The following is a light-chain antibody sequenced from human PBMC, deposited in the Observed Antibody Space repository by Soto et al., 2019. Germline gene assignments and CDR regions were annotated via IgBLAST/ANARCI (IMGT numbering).Light chain of an antibody. V-gene: IGKV2-28*01. Sequence: EIVMTQSPLTLPVTPGEPASISCSSSQSLLYNNTYNYLDWYVQKPGQSPQLLTYFGSNRAPGVPDRFSGSGSGTDFTPKINRVEAEDVGTYYCMQALQSLTFGQGTRLEIK. J-gene: IGKJ5*01. CDR1: QSLLYNNTYNY. CDR3: MQALQSLT. CDR2: FGS.